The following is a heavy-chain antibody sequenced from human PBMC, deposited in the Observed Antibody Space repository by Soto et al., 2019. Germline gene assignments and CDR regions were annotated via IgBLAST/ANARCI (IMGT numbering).Heavy chain of an antibody. CDR2: ISSYGGST. CDR1: GFTLSSCS. J-gene: IGHJ4*02. CDR3: ARDPDSSGYYFFDY. Sequence: GGSLTLSCAASGFTLSSCSMHWVRQAPGKGLEYVSAISSYGGSTYYANSVKGRFTISRDNSKNTLYLQMGSLRAEDMAVYYCARDPDSSGYYFFDYWGQGTLVTVSS. V-gene: IGHV3-64*01. D-gene: IGHD3-22*01.